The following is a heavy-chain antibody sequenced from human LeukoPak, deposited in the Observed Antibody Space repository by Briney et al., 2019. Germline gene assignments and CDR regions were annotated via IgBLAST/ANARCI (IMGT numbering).Heavy chain of an antibody. V-gene: IGHV4-39*07. Sequence: SETLSLTCTVSGGSISNTNYYWAWIRQPPGRGLEWIGSIYYTGTTFDNPSLKSRVTLSVDTSKNQFSLKLTSVTAADTAVYYCARKGEHYYDSGKLWPAWFDLWGQGTLVTVSS. CDR1: GGSISNTNYY. CDR3: ARKGEHYYDSGKLWPAWFDL. CDR2: IYYTGTT. D-gene: IGHD3-10*01. J-gene: IGHJ5*02.